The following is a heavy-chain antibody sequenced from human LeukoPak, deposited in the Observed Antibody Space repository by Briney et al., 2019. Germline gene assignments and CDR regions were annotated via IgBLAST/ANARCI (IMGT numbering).Heavy chain of an antibody. CDR2: ISYSGRT. CDR1: GXSTRTHY. V-gene: IGHV4-59*08. J-gene: IGHJ5*02. D-gene: IGHD5-24*01. Sequence: SETLSLTCSLSGXSTRTHYDNWIRESPGEGLERIGRISYSGRTNYNPSLQSAVTISIDTSKNQFPLRLTSVTAADTAVYYCAKRGVEMSAVRPDNWLDPWGQGTLVTVSS. CDR3: AKRGVEMSAVRPDNWLDP.